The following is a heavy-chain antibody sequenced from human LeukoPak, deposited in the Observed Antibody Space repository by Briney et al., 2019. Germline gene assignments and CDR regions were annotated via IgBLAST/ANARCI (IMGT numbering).Heavy chain of an antibody. D-gene: IGHD4-23*01. CDR3: ARSKYGGNSVDY. J-gene: IGHJ4*02. Sequence: SETLSLTCTVSGGSISSYYWSWIRLPPGKGLEWIGYIYYSGSTYYNPSLKSRVTISVDTSKNQFSLKLSSVTAADTAVYYCARSKYGGNSVDYWGQGTLVTVSS. CDR2: IYYSGST. CDR1: GGSISSYY. V-gene: IGHV4-59*08.